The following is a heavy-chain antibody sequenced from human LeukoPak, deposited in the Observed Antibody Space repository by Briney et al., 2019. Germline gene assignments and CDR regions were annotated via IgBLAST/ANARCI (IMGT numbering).Heavy chain of an antibody. J-gene: IGHJ4*02. CDR1: GGSISSYY. CDR2: IYYSGST. CDR3: AISHYDSSGYYPR. Sequence: PSETLSLTCTVSGGSISSYYWSWIRQPPGKGLEWIGYIYYSGSTNYNPSLKSRVTISVDTSKDQFSLKLSSVTAADTAVYYCAISHYDSSGYYPRWGQGTLVTVSS. D-gene: IGHD3-22*01. V-gene: IGHV4-59*08.